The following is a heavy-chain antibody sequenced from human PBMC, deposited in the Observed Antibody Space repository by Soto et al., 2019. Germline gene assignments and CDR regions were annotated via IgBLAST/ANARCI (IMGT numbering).Heavy chain of an antibody. Sequence: QVQVLQSGPGVKRPGASVTVSCKTSGYTFSTSGISWGRQAPGQGLEWVGWIRRVNGNRKSAQRLQGRVTLTTDTSASTAYMEFRSLTSDDTAMYYCARDTESNRYNDWGQGTLVTVSS. CDR3: ARDTESNRYND. CDR1: GYTFSTSG. CDR2: IRRVNGNR. J-gene: IGHJ1*01. V-gene: IGHV1-18*01. D-gene: IGHD1-20*01.